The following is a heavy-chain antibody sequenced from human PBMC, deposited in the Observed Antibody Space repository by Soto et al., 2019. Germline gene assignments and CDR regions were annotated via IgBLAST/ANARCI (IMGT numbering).Heavy chain of an antibody. V-gene: IGHV1-8*02. Sequence: ASVKVSCTASVYTFTIYGISCVRQAPGQGLEWMGWMNPNSGDTGYAQKFQGRVTMTRDTPTSTAYMELSSLRSEDTAVYYCARDLDLIAVWGQGTLVTVSS. CDR1: VYTFTIYG. J-gene: IGHJ4*02. CDR2: MNPNSGDT. CDR3: ARDLDLIAV. D-gene: IGHD1-7*01.